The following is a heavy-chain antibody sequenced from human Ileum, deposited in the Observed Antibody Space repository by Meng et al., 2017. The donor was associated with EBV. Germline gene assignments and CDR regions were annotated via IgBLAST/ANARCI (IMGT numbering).Heavy chain of an antibody. J-gene: IGHJ4*02. V-gene: IGHV4-34*01. CDR3: TRGLDYAKQGY. CDR2: IHPSGIT. D-gene: IGHD4-17*01. Sequence: QGQLRQCGAGLLKPSVTLSLTCGVYGWSFSDYYWSWIRQSPGKGLEWIGEIHPSGITNYNPSLISRVTISVDTSKNQFSLKLTSVTAADTAMYYCTRGLDYAKQGYWGQGTLVTVSS. CDR1: GWSFSDYY.